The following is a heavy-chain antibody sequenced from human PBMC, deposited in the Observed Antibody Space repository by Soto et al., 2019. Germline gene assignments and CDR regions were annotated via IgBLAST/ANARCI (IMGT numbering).Heavy chain of an antibody. V-gene: IGHV4-39*01. Sequence: SETLSLTCTVSGDSISSSTYSWGWIRQPPGKGLEYIGTIYYSGKTYYNWPLESRVTMSLDTSKNQFSLKLSSVTAADTAVYYCARTRAVWFDPWGQGTLVTVSS. CDR2: IYYSGKT. CDR3: ARTRAVWFDP. J-gene: IGHJ5*02. CDR1: GDSISSSTYS. D-gene: IGHD6-19*01.